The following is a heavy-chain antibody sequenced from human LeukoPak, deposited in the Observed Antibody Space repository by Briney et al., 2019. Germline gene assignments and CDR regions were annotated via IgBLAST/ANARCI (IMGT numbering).Heavy chain of an antibody. CDR1: GFTFSSYW. CDR3: ARESLYSYGYELYYYYGMDV. J-gene: IGHJ6*02. V-gene: IGHV3-7*03. D-gene: IGHD5-18*01. Sequence: PGGSLRLSCAVSGFTFSSYWVSWVRQAPGKGLEWVANIKRDGSEKYYVDSVKGRFTISRDNAKNSPYLQMNSLRAEDTAVYYCARESLYSYGYELYYYYGMDVWGQGTTVTVSS. CDR2: IKRDGSEK.